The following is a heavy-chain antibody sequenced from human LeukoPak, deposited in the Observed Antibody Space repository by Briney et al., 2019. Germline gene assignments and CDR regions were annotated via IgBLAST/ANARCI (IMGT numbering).Heavy chain of an antibody. CDR1: GFTFSDYY. CDR3: AKDTPSGSNYFDY. CDR2: ISGSGSST. D-gene: IGHD3-22*01. Sequence: GGSLRLSCAASGFTFSDYYMSWIRQAPGKGLEWVSAISGSGSSTYFADSVKGRFTISRDNSKNTLYLQMNSLRAEDTAVYYCAKDTPSGSNYFDYWGQGTLVTVSS. V-gene: IGHV3-23*01. J-gene: IGHJ4*02.